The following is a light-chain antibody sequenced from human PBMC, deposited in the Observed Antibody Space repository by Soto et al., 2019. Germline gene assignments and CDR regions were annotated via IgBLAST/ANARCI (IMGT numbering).Light chain of an antibody. CDR1: VLAKKY. Sequence: SYELTQPSSVSVSPGQTARITCSGDVLAKKYARWFQQKPGQAPVLVIYKDSERPSGIPERFSGSSSGTTVTLTISGAQVEDEADYHCYSAADNNLLLFGGGTKLTVL. J-gene: IGLJ3*02. V-gene: IGLV3-27*01. CDR3: YSAADNNLLL. CDR2: KDS.